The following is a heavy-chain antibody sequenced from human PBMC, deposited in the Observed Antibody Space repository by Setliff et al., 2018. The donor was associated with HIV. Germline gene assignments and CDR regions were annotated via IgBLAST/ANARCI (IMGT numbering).Heavy chain of an antibody. CDR3: ARGYCSGGSCYSMRYYGMDV. V-gene: IGHV1-8*02. CDR1: GYNFTDYD. D-gene: IGHD2-15*01. J-gene: IGHJ6*02. Sequence: GASVKVSCKASGYNFTDYDINWVRQATGQGLEWMGWMNPNNGNTGYAEKFQGRVTMTRDTSISTAYMELSSLRSDDTAVYYCARGYCSGGSCYSMRYYGMDVWGQGTTVTVSS. CDR2: MNPNNGNT.